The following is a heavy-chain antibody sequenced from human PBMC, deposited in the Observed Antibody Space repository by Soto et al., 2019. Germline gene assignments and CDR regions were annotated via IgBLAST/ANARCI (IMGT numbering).Heavy chain of an antibody. Sequence: QITLKESGPTVVKPTETLTLTCTFSGFSLTTSGVGVGWVRQSPGQAPEWLALIYWDDDKRYSTSLKSRLTITKDPSKNQVVLTMANVDPADTASYYCAHRVLRTVFGLVTTTAIYFDFWGQGTPVVVSS. D-gene: IGHD3-3*01. CDR2: IYWDDDK. J-gene: IGHJ4*02. CDR3: AHRVLRTVFGLVTTTAIYFDF. CDR1: GFSLTTSGVG. V-gene: IGHV2-5*02.